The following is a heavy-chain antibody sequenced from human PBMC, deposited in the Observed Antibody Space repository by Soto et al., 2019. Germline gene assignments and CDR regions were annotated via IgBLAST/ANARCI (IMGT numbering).Heavy chain of an antibody. J-gene: IGHJ4*02. V-gene: IGHV3-21*01. CDR3: ARDEYSSGFFDY. Sequence: GGSLRLSCAASGFTFSSYSMNWVRQAPGKGLEWVSSISSSSSYIYYADSVKGRFTISRDNAKNSLYLQMNSLRAEDTAVYYCARDEYSSGFFDYWGQGTLVTVS. CDR1: GFTFSSYS. D-gene: IGHD6-19*01. CDR2: ISSSSSYI.